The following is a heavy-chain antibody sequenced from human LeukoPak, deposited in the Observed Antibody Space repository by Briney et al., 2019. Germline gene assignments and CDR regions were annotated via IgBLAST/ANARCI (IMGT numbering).Heavy chain of an antibody. Sequence: GGSLRLSCSASGFTFSTFAMHWVRQAPGKRLEYVSGINNNGDSTYYSDSVKARLTISRDNSKNTLFLQMASLRAEDTAVYYCVKTMMTFGGVIRTDAFDIWGQGTMVIVSS. V-gene: IGHV3-64D*06. CDR3: VKTMMTFGGVIRTDAFDI. CDR1: GFTFSTFA. D-gene: IGHD3-16*01. CDR2: INNNGDST. J-gene: IGHJ3*02.